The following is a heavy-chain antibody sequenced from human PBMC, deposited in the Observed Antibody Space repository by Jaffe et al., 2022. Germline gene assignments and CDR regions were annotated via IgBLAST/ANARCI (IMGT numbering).Heavy chain of an antibody. D-gene: IGHD2-15*01. CDR3: ARDLRRVYIIGGSCLDY. CDR2: INPSGGST. V-gene: IGHV1-46*01. J-gene: IGHJ4*02. Sequence: QVQLVQSGAEVKKPGASVKVSCKASGYTFTSYYMHWVRQAPGQGLEWMGIINPSGGSTSYAQKFQGRVTMTRDTSTSTVYMELSSLRSEDTAVYYCARDLRRVYIIGGSCLDYWGQGTLVTVSS. CDR1: GYTFTSYY.